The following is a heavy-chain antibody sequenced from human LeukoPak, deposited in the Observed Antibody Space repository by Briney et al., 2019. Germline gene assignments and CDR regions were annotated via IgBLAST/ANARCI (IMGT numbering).Heavy chain of an antibody. CDR1: GFTFSNTW. Sequence: GGSLRLSCAASGFTFSNTWMYWVRQGPGKGLVWVSRIYNDQTSATYADSVKGRFTISRDNAKNTLYLQMDSLRVDDTAVYYCARGAPIDYWGQGTLVTVSS. CDR3: ARGAPIDY. J-gene: IGHJ4*02. CDR2: IYNDQTSA. V-gene: IGHV3-74*01.